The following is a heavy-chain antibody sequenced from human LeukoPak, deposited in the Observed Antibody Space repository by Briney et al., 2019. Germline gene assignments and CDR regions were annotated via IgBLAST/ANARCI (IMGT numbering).Heavy chain of an antibody. V-gene: IGHV3-74*01. J-gene: IGHJ3*02. D-gene: IGHD2-15*01. CDR2: INSDGSST. Sequence: PGGSLRPSCAASGFSVSSIYMNWVRQAPGKGLVWVSRINSDGSSTSYADSVKGRFTISRDNAKNTLYLQMNSLRAEDTAVYYCARPDIVVVVAATGYAFDIWGQGTMVTVSA. CDR1: GFSVSSIY. CDR3: ARPDIVVVVAATGYAFDI.